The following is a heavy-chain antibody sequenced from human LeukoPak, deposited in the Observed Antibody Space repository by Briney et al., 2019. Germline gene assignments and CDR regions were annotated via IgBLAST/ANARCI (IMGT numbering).Heavy chain of an antibody. D-gene: IGHD5-18*01. V-gene: IGHV3-23*01. CDR3: AKDVSSYGLFDY. J-gene: IGHJ4*02. CDR1: GFTFSSYA. CDR2: ISGSGGST. Sequence: PGGSLRLSCAASGFTFSSYAMSWVRRAPGKGLEWVSAISGSGGSTYYADSVKGRFTISRDNSKNTLYLQMNSLRAEDTAVYYCAKDVSSYGLFDYWGQGTLVTVSS.